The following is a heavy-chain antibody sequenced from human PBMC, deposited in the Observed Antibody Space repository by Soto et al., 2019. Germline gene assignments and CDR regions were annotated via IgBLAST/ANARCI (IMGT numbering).Heavy chain of an antibody. J-gene: IGHJ4*02. D-gene: IGHD2-15*01. CDR3: ARALHYGGSSYFDY. CDR1: GYTFTSYA. CDR2: INAGNGNT. Sequence: ASVKVSCKASGYTFTSYAMHWVRQAPGQRLEWMGWINAGNGNTEYSQKFQGRVTITRDTSASTAYMELSSLRSEDTAVYYCARALHYGGSSYFDYWGQGTLVTVSS. V-gene: IGHV1-3*01.